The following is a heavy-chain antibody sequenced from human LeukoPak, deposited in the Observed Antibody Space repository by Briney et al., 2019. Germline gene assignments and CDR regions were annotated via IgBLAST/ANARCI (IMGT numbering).Heavy chain of an antibody. CDR3: ARGSYDFWSGFLDY. CDR2: INHSGST. D-gene: IGHD3-3*01. CDR1: GGSFSGYY. V-gene: IGHV4-34*01. J-gene: IGHJ4*02. Sequence: SETLSLTCAVYGGSFSGYYWSWIRQPPGKGREWMGEINHSGSTNYNPSLKSRVTISVDTSKNQFSLKLSSVTAADTAVYYCARGSYDFWSGFLDYWGQGTLVTVSS.